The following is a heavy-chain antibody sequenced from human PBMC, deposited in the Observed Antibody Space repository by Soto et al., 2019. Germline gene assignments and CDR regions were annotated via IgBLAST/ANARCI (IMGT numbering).Heavy chain of an antibody. D-gene: IGHD1-1*01. J-gene: IGHJ5*02. CDR1: GFIFSSYG. V-gene: IGHV3-30*18. CDR3: ANSDPRMYKA. CDR2: ISYDGSDK. Sequence: QVQLVESGGGVVQPGRSLRLSCAASGFIFSSYGMHWVRQAPGKGLEWVAVISYDGSDKYYADSVKGRFTISRDNSKNTLYLQMNSLRGEDTAVYYCANSDPRMYKAWGQGTLVTVSS.